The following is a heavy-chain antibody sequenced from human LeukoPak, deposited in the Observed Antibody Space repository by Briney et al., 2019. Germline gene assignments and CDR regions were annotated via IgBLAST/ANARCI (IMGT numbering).Heavy chain of an antibody. CDR2: IYSGGST. V-gene: IGHV3-66*01. D-gene: IGHD3-22*01. J-gene: IGHJ6*02. Sequence: PAGGSLRLSCAASGFTFSNYWMHWVRQAPGKGLEWVSVIYSGGSTYYADSVKGRFTISRDNSKNTLYLQMNSLRAEDTAVYYCARDRHYYDSSGERGNYGMDVWGQGTTVTVPS. CDR1: GFTFSNYW. CDR3: ARDRHYYDSSGERGNYGMDV.